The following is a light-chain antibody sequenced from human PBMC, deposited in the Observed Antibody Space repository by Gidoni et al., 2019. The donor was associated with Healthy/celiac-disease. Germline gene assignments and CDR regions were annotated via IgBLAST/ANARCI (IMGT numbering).Light chain of an antibody. CDR1: SSDVGSYNL. J-gene: IGLJ1*01. CDR2: EGS. CDR3: CSYAGSSTPYV. V-gene: IGLV2-23*01. Sequence: QSALTQPAPVSGSPGQPITISCTGTSSDVGSYNLVSWYQQHPGKAPKLMIYEGSKRPSGVSNRFSGSKSGNTASLTISGLQAEDEADYYCCSYAGSSTPYVFGTGTKVTVL.